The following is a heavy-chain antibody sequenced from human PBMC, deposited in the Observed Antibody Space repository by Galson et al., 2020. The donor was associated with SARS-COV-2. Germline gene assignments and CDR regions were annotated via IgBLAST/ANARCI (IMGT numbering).Heavy chain of an antibody. Sequence: SVKVSCTASGGTFSSYAISWVRQAPGQGLEWMGGIIPIFGTANYAQKFQGRVTITADESTSTAYMELSSLRSEDTAVYYCARSDDSSGYGWFDPWGQGTLVTVSS. CDR2: IIPIFGTA. D-gene: IGHD3-22*01. V-gene: IGHV1-69*13. J-gene: IGHJ5*02. CDR1: GGTFSSYA. CDR3: ARSDDSSGYGWFDP.